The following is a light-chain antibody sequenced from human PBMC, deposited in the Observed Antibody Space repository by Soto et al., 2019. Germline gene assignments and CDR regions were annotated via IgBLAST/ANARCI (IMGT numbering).Light chain of an antibody. V-gene: IGKV1-6*01. Sequence: AIQMTQSPSSLSASVVDRVTISCRASQGIGNALGWYQQTPGKPPKVLIYGASNLQSGVPPRFSGSGSGTDFTLAISSLQPEDSATYYCLQDINYPWTFGQGTKVDIK. CDR1: QGIGNA. CDR2: GAS. CDR3: LQDINYPWT. J-gene: IGKJ1*01.